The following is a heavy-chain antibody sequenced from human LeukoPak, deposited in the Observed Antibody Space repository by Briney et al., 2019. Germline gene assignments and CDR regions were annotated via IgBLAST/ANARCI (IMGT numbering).Heavy chain of an antibody. V-gene: IGHV3-30*04. J-gene: IGHJ4*02. D-gene: IGHD5-24*01. CDR2: ISHDGRTK. CDR1: GFNFDNFA. CDR3: ARPSPPGDGYNPPDH. Sequence: GGFLTLSCVVSGFNFDNFAMHWVRQPLGKGLEWVAVISHDGRTKYYADSMKGRITISRDNSKNTLFLQMNNLRSEDTAVYFCARPSPPGDGYNPPDHWGQGTLVTVSS.